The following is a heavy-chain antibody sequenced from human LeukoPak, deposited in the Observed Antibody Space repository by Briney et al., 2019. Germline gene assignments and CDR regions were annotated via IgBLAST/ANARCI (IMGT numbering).Heavy chain of an antibody. J-gene: IGHJ4*02. CDR1: GFTFSNAW. Sequence: PGGSLRLSCAASGFTFSNAWMGWVRQAPGKGLEWVGRIKSKAAGGTTDYAAPVQGRFTISRDDSENTLYLQMNSLKTEDAAIYYCIVGGSYYTYWGQGTLVTVSS. V-gene: IGHV3-15*01. CDR2: IKSKAAGGTT. CDR3: IVGGSYYTY. D-gene: IGHD3-10*01.